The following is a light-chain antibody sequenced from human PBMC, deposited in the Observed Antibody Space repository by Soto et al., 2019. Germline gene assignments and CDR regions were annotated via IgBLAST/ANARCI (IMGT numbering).Light chain of an antibody. CDR2: GAS. Sequence: DIVLTQAPDNLSLSPGESATLSCRVSQFTNGKYVAWYQQRHGLPPRLLVYGASKRAPGIPDRFRGSGSGSEFTLTISRLEPEDFAVYYCQQFGNSPLLTFGGGTKVEIK. CDR1: QFTNGKY. V-gene: IGKV3-20*01. J-gene: IGKJ4*01. CDR3: QQFGNSPLLT.